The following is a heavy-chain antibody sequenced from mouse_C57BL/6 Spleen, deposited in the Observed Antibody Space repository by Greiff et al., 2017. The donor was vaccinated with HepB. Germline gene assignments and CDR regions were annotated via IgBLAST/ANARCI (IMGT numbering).Heavy chain of an antibody. Sequence: EVQLQQSGAELVRPGASVKLSCTASGFNIKDYYMHWVKQRPEQGLEWIGRIDSEDGDTEYAPKFQGKATMTADTSSNTAYLQLSSLTSEDTAVYYCTTGGNYYGSEAWFAYWGQGTLVTVSA. V-gene: IGHV14-1*01. D-gene: IGHD1-1*01. J-gene: IGHJ3*01. CDR3: TTGGNYYGSEAWFAY. CDR1: GFNIKDYY. CDR2: IDSEDGDT.